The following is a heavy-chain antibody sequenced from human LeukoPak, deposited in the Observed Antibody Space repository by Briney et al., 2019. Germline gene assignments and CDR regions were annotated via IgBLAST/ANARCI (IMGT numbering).Heavy chain of an antibody. CDR3: ARGRTYRSSSWFDP. D-gene: IGHD6-6*01. V-gene: IGHV4-59*01. J-gene: IGHJ5*02. Sequence: SETLSLTCTVSGGSISNYYWSWIRQPPGKGLEWIGYIPYSGNTSYNPSLKSRVTISVDTSKNQFSLKLSSVTAADTAVYYCARGRTYRSSSWFDPWGQGTLVTVSS. CDR2: IPYSGNT. CDR1: GGSISNYY.